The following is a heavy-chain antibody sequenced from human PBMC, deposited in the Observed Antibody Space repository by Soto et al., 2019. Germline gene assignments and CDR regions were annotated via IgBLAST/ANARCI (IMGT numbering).Heavy chain of an antibody. CDR1: GFTFSTYA. CDR2: ISYDGTNK. Sequence: QVQLVESGGGVVQPGRSLRVSCAASGFTFSTYAMHWVRQAPGKGLEWVAIISYDGTNKYYADSAKGRFTISRDNSKNSLYLQMNSLRPVDTAVYYCAKDLYYVSGRRSPPYFDCWGPGTLVTVSS. CDR3: AKDLYYVSGRRSPPYFDC. D-gene: IGHD3-10*01. J-gene: IGHJ4*02. V-gene: IGHV3-30*18.